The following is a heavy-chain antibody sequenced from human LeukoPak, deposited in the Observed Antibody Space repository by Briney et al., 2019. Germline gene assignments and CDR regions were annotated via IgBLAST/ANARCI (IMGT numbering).Heavy chain of an antibody. CDR1: GFTFNNYA. CDR3: AKRPFGGPFDY. J-gene: IGHJ4*02. D-gene: IGHD3-16*01. CDR2: MSGSGSHI. V-gene: IGHV3-23*01. Sequence: PGGSLRLSCAASGFTFNNYAMDWVRQAPGKGLEWVSVMSGSGSHIYYADSVKGRFTISRDNSKNTLYLQMNSLRVEDTAVYYCAKRPFGGPFDYWGQGTLVTVSS.